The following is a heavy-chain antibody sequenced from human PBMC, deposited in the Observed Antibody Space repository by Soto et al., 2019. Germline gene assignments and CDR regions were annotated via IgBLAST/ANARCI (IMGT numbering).Heavy chain of an antibody. Sequence: GGSLRLSCAASGFTFSSYGMHWVRQAPGKGLEWVAVISYDGSNKYYADSVKGRFTISRDNSKNTLYLQMNSLRAEDTAVYYCAKVETNIVVVPALIDYWGQGTLVTVSS. J-gene: IGHJ4*02. CDR2: ISYDGSNK. CDR3: AKVETNIVVVPALIDY. D-gene: IGHD2-2*01. V-gene: IGHV3-30*18. CDR1: GFTFSSYG.